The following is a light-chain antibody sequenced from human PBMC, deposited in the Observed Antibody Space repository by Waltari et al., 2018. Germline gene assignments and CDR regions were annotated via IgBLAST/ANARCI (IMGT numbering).Light chain of an antibody. CDR3: QAWDRDGAV. V-gene: IGLV3-1*01. CDR1: KLGGRP. J-gene: IGLJ2*01. CDR2: QSS. Sequence: SYEVIQPPSVSVSPGQTATITCSGAKLGGRPTSWYQQRPGQPPVVLIYQSSRRSSGVPERFSGSHSGNTATLTISGTQTVDEADYYCQAWDRDGAVFGDGTKLTVL.